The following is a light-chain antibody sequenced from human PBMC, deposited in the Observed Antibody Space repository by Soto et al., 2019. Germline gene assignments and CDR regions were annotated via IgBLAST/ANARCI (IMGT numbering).Light chain of an antibody. CDR1: SGHSSYA. Sequence: QPVLTQSPSASASLGASVKLTCTLNSGHSSYAVAWHQQQPEKGPRYLMKVNSDGSHNKGDGIPHRFSGSSSGAERYLTISSLQSDDEADYYCQTWGTGFQVFGGGTKVTVL. V-gene: IGLV4-69*01. CDR3: QTWGTGFQV. CDR2: VNSDGSH. J-gene: IGLJ3*02.